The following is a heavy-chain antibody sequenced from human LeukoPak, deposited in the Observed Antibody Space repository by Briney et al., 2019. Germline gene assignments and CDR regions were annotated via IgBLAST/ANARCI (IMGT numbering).Heavy chain of an antibody. CDR3: AKVLGDHYYDSSGYSPLIY. CDR2: ISGSGGST. Sequence: GGSLRLSCAASGFTFSSYAMSWVRQAPGKGLEWVSAISGSGGSTYYADSVKGRFTISRDNSKNTLYLQMNSLRAEDTAVYYCAKVLGDHYYDSSGYSPLIYWGQGTLVTVSS. V-gene: IGHV3-23*01. CDR1: GFTFSSYA. D-gene: IGHD3-22*01. J-gene: IGHJ4*02.